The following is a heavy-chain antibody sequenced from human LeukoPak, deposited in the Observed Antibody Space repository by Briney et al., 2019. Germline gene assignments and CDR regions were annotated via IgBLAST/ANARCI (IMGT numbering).Heavy chain of an antibody. D-gene: IGHD5-18*01. CDR3: ARTTEGGYTYGYFYYYYMDV. CDR2: IRYDGSSK. V-gene: IGHV3-30*02. CDR1: GFTFSIYG. J-gene: IGHJ6*03. Sequence: GGSLRLSCEASGFTFSIYGMHWVRQAPGKGLEWVTFIRYDGSSKSYADSVKGRFTISRDNSNNTLYLQMNRLRAEDSAVYYCARTTEGGYTYGYFYYYYMDVWGKGTTVTISS.